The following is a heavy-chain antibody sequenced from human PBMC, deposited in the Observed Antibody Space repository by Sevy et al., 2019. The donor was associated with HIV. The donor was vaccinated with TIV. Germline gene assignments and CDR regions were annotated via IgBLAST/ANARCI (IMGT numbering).Heavy chain of an antibody. Sequence: ASVKVSCKVSGYTLTELSMHWVRQAPGKGLEWMGGFDPEDGETIYAQRFQGRVTMTEDTSTDTAYMELSSLRSEDTAVYYCATGPGSHSSGWYGLWGQGTLVTVSS. CDR3: ATGPGSHSSGWYGL. D-gene: IGHD6-19*01. J-gene: IGHJ4*02. CDR1: GYTLTELS. V-gene: IGHV1-24*01. CDR2: FDPEDGET.